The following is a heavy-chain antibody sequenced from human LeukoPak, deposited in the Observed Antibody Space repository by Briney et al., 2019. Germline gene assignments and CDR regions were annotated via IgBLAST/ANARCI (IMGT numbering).Heavy chain of an antibody. V-gene: IGHV3-23*01. CDR3: ANPLLQGYFDY. J-gene: IGHJ4*02. CDR1: GFTFSSYA. Sequence: GGSLRLSCAASGFTFSSYATSWVRQAPGKGLEWVSAISGSGGSTYYADSVKGRFTISRDNSKNTLYLQMNSLRAEDTAVYYCANPLLQGYFDYWGQGTLVTVSS. D-gene: IGHD5-24*01. CDR2: ISGSGGST.